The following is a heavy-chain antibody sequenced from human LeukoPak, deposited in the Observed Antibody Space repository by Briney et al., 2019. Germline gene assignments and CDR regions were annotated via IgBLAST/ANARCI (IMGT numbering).Heavy chain of an antibody. CDR3: ARVGRGDHTWGSYYCDH. D-gene: IGHD3-16*01. CDR2: INHSGST. V-gene: IGHV4-34*01. CDR1: GRSFSGYY. Sequence: SETLSLTCAVYGRSFSGYYWSWIRQPPGKGLEWIGEINHSGSTNYNPSLKSRVTISVDTSKNQFSLKLTSVTAADTAVYYCARVGRGDHTWGSYYCDHWGQGTLVSVSS. J-gene: IGHJ4*02.